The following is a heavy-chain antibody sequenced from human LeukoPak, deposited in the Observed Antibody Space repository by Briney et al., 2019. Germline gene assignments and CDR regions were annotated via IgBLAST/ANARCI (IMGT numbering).Heavy chain of an antibody. J-gene: IGHJ4*02. Sequence: GGSLRLSCAGSGYSFRSHSMNWVRQAPGKGLEWVSSISSISHYIYYADSVKGRFTISRDNAKNSLYLQMNSLRAEDTALYYCTRDYYDSICLPLDYWGQGTLVTVSS. CDR2: ISSISHYI. CDR3: TRDYYDSICLPLDY. D-gene: IGHD3-22*01. CDR1: GYSFRSHS. V-gene: IGHV3-21*01.